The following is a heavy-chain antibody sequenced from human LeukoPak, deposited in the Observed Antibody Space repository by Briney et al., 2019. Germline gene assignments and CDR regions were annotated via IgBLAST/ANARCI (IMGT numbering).Heavy chain of an antibody. CDR2: IIPIFGTA. Sequence: SVKVSCKASGGTFSSYAISWVRPAPGQGLEWMGGIIPIFGTANYAQKFQGRVTITADESTSTAYMELSSLRSEDTAVYYCASSMTPDVVTGLGAFDIWGQGTMVTVSS. CDR1: GGTFSSYA. J-gene: IGHJ3*02. D-gene: IGHD2-21*02. V-gene: IGHV1-69*13. CDR3: ASSMTPDVVTGLGAFDI.